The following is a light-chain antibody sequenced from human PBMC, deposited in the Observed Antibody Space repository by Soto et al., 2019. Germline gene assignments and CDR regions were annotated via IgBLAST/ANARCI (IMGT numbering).Light chain of an antibody. CDR1: KSISSW. V-gene: IGKV1-5*01. CDR2: DAS. J-gene: IGKJ4*01. CDR3: QQYNSYSLS. Sequence: DIQMTQSPSTLYASVGDRVTITCRASKSISSWLAWYQQKPGKAPKLLIYDASSLESGVPSRFSGSGSGTEFTLTISSLQPDDFATYYCQQYNSYSLSIGGGTKVEI.